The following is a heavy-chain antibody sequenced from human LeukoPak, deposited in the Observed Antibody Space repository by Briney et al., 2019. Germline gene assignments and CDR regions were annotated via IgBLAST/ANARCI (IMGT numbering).Heavy chain of an antibody. Sequence: GASVKVSCKASGGTFSSYAIRWVRQAPGQGLEWMGGIIPIFGTANYAQKFQGRVTITADKSTSTAYMELSSLRSEDTAVYYCAREPSGYYYDSSGYFNWFDPWGQGTLVTVSS. V-gene: IGHV1-69*06. CDR1: GGTFSSYA. J-gene: IGHJ5*02. CDR3: AREPSGYYYDSSGYFNWFDP. CDR2: IIPIFGTA. D-gene: IGHD3-22*01.